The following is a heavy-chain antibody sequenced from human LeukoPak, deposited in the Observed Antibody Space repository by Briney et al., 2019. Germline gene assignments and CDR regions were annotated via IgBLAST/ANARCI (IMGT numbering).Heavy chain of an antibody. CDR3: ARGPGPADDGGGYCFDY. J-gene: IGHJ4*02. CDR1: GYTFTSYY. D-gene: IGHD3-22*01. V-gene: IGHV1-46*01. CDR2: INPSGGST. Sequence: ASVKLSCTASGYTFTSYYLYWVRQAPGQGLEWMGVINPSGGSTTSAQKFQGRVTMTRDTSTSTVYMELRSLRSEDTAVYYCARGPGPADDGGGYCFDYWGQGTLVTVSS.